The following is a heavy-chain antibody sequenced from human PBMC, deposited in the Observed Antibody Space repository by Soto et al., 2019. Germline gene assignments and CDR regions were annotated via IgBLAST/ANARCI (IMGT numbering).Heavy chain of an antibody. V-gene: IGHV3-23*01. D-gene: IGHD2-21*02. CDR2: IGISGTV. J-gene: IGHJ3*02. CDR3: GKDPNGDYIGAFDM. Sequence: EVHLLESGGGLVRPGGSLRLSCAASGFTFSNYAMNWVRQAPGKGPEWVSGIGISGTVHLAGSVKGRFTISRDNSESTLYLQMNSLRVEDTAIYYCGKDPNGDYIGAFDMWGQGTMVTVSS. CDR1: GFTFSNYA.